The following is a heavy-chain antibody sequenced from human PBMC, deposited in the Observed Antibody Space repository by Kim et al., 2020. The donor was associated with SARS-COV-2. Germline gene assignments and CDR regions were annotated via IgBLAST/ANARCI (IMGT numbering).Heavy chain of an antibody. Sequence: SVKVSCKASGGTFSSYAISWVRQAPGQGLEWMGGIIPIFGTANYAQKFQGRVTITADESTSTAYMELSSLRSEDTAVYYCARDLKRSYCSGGSCQNFDYWGQGTLVTVSS. J-gene: IGHJ4*02. CDR1: GGTFSSYA. D-gene: IGHD2-15*01. CDR3: ARDLKRSYCSGGSCQNFDY. CDR2: IIPIFGTA. V-gene: IGHV1-69*13.